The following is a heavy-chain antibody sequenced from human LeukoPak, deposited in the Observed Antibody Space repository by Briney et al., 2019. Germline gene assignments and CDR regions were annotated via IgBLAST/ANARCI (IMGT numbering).Heavy chain of an antibody. CDR2: ISSSSSYI. V-gene: IGHV3-21*01. J-gene: IGHJ4*02. CDR1: GFTFSSYS. Sequence: GGSLRLSCAASGFTFSSYSMNWVRQAPGKGLEWVSSISSSSSYIYYADSVKGRFTISRDNAKNSLYLQMNSLRAEDTAVYYCARDGNDILTGNTVDFDYWGQGTLVTVSS. D-gene: IGHD3-9*01. CDR3: ARDGNDILTGNTVDFDY.